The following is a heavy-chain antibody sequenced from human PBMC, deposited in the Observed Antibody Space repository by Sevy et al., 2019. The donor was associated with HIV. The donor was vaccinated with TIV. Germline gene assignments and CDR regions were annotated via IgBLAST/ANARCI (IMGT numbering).Heavy chain of an antibody. CDR3: AHRRSKGITITEFDY. D-gene: IGHD3-9*01. V-gene: IGHV2-5*02. Sequence: SGPTLVNPTQNLTLTCTFSGFSFSTSGVGVGWIRQPPGKAPEWLAMIYWDGDTRYSPSLMNRLTITKDTSKDQVVLRMANMEPVDTGTYYCAHRRSKGITITEFDYWGQGTLVTVSS. CDR1: GFSFSTSGVG. CDR2: IYWDGDT. J-gene: IGHJ4*02.